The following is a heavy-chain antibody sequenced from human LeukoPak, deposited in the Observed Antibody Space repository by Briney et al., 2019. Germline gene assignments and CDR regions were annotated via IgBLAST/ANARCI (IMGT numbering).Heavy chain of an antibody. J-gene: IGHJ6*03. CDR2: IYYSGST. D-gene: IGHD3-10*01. CDR3: ARDDGSGSDSMDV. Sequence: PSETLSLTCTVSGGSISSYYWSWTRQPPGKGLEWIGYIYYSGSTNYNPSLKSRVTISVDTSKNQFSLKLSSVTAADTAVYYCARDDGSGSDSMDVWGKGTTVTVSS. CDR1: GGSISSYY. V-gene: IGHV4-59*01.